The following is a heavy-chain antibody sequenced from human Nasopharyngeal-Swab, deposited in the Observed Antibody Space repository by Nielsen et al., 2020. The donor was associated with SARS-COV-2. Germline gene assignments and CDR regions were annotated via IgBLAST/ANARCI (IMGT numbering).Heavy chain of an antibody. CDR2: ISWNSGSI. Sequence: SLKISCAASGFTFDDYAVHWVRPAPGKGLEWVSGISWNSGSIGYADSVKGRFTISRDNAKNSLYLQMNSLRAEDTALYYCAKDGCSGGSCYSDYWGQGTLVTVSS. V-gene: IGHV3-9*01. J-gene: IGHJ4*02. CDR1: GFTFDDYA. D-gene: IGHD2-15*01. CDR3: AKDGCSGGSCYSDY.